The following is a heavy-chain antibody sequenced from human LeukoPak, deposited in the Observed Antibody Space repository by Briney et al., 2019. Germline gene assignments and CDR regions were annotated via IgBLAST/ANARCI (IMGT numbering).Heavy chain of an antibody. J-gene: IGHJ4*02. CDR3: VRQSTGLDY. CDR2: MEADGRNK. CDR1: GFTFSTHT. D-gene: IGHD5/OR15-5a*01. V-gene: IGHV3-30*04. Sequence: GGSLRLSCAPSGFTFSTHTMHWVRQAPGKGLEWVAVMEADGRNKFHAESVRGRFTISRDNSRNTLYLQLDSLRSEDTAVYYCVRQSTGLDYWGQGTLVTVSS.